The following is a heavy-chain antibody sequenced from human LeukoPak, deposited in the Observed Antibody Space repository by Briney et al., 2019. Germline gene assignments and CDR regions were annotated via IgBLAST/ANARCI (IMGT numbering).Heavy chain of an antibody. J-gene: IGHJ5*02. CDR2: INAGNGNT. CDR3: ARDPGQQWLANWFDP. V-gene: IGHV1-3*01. CDR1: GYTFTSYA. D-gene: IGHD6-19*01. Sequence: GASVKVSCKASGYTFTSYAMHWVRQAPGQRLEWMGWINAGNGNTKYSQKFQGRVTITRDTSASTAYMELSSLRSEDTAVYYCARDPGQQWLANWFDPWGQGTLVTVSS.